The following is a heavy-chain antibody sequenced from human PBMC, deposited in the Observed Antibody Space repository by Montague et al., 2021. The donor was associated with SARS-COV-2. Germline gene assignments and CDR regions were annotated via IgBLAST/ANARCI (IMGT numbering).Heavy chain of an antibody. J-gene: IGHJ5*02. CDR2: INHSGSS. CDR3: ARDSKGGRQLGNWFDP. Sequence: SETLSLTCAVYGGSFSDYYWTWIRQSPGKGLEWIGEINHSGSSNYNPSLKNRVTISVDKSKNQISLKLTSVTAADTAVYFCARDSKGGRQLGNWFDPWGQGTRVTVSS. D-gene: IGHD6-13*01. CDR1: GGSFSDYY. V-gene: IGHV4-34*01.